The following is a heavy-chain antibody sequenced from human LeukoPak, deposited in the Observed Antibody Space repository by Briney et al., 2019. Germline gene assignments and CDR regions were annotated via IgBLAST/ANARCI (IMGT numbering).Heavy chain of an antibody. CDR3: ARDPMDTGDY. D-gene: IGHD5-18*01. V-gene: IGHV3-21*01. J-gene: IGHJ4*02. CDR2: ISSSSSYI. CDR1: GFTFSSYS. Sequence: GGSLRLSCAASGFTFSSYSMNWVRQAPGKGLEWVSSISSSSSYIYYADSVKGRFTISRDNVKNSLYLQMNSLRAEDTAVYYCARDPMDTGDYWGQGTLVTVSS.